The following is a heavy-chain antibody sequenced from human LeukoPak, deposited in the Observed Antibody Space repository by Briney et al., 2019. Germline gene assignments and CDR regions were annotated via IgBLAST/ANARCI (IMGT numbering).Heavy chain of an antibody. CDR2: IRDDGSNK. CDR1: GFTFSSYG. CDR3: ARHPGDFTGIVKYYYMDV. Sequence: GGSLRLSCAASGFTFSSYGMHWVRQAPGKGLEWVAFIRDDGSNKYYADSVKGRITISRDNSKNTLFLQMNSLRAEDTAVYYCARHPGDFTGIVKYYYMDVWGKGTTVTVSS. V-gene: IGHV3-30*02. J-gene: IGHJ6*03. D-gene: IGHD3-16*02.